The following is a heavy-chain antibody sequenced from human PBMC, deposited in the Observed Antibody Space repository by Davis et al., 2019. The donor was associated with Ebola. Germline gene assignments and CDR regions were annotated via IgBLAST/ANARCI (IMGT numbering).Heavy chain of an antibody. CDR1: GFTLSGYD. CDR2: IWDDGSNK. D-gene: IGHD2-2*01. Sequence: GESLKISCAASGFTLSGYDMNWVRQAPGKGLQWVAVIWDDGSNKYYADSVKGRFTISRDNSKNTLYLQMNRLRSDDTAVYYCARVSGPATIFPVGDAFDMWGQGTMVTVSS. CDR3: ARVSGPATIFPVGDAFDM. J-gene: IGHJ3*02. V-gene: IGHV3-33*01.